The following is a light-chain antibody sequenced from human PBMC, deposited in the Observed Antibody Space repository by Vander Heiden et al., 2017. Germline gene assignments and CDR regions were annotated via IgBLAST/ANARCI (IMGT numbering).Light chain of an antibody. Sequence: DIQMTQSPSSLSASVGDRVTITCRASQSISSYLNWYQQKPGKAPKLLIYAASSLQSGVPSRFSGSGSGTDFTLTISSLQPEDFATYYCQQNYSTPPWTFGQGTKLEIK. CDR1: QSISSY. J-gene: IGKJ2*02. CDR3: QQNYSTPPWT. V-gene: IGKV1-39*01. CDR2: AAS.